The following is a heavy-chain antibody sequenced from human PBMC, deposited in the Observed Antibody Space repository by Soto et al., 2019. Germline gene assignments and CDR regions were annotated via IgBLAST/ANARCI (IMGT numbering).Heavy chain of an antibody. CDR1: GFTFSRYS. V-gene: IGHV3-21*01. CDR2: ITDNGDV. CDR3: EGDPDYADS. D-gene: IGHD2-2*01. J-gene: IGHJ4*02. Sequence: PGGSLRLSCAASGFTFSRYSMNWVRQAPGKGLEWVSSITDNGDVYYADSVMGRFTISRDNAQNSLYLQMNSLRAEDTAGYYCEGDPDYADSWGQGTLVTVSS.